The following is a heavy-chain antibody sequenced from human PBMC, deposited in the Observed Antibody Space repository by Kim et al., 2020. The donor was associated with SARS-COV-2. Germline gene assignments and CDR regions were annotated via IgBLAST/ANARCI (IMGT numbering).Heavy chain of an antibody. J-gene: IGHJ4*02. V-gene: IGHV4-59*13. CDR1: GGSISSYY. D-gene: IGHD1-26*01. CDR3: ARGAGVSYSDY. Sequence: SETLSLTCTVSGGSISSYYWSCCRQPPGKGLEWSGDIYYSGSTNYNPPRKRRATISVDTSKNQFSLMLSSVTAADTAVYYCARGAGVSYSDYWGQGTLVTVSS. CDR2: IYYSGST.